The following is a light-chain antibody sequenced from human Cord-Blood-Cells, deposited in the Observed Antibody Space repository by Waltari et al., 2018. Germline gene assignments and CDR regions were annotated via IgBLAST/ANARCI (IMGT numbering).Light chain of an antibody. CDR2: EVS. CDR1: SSDVGGYHY. Sequence: QSALTQPRSVSGSPGQSVTISCTGTSSDVGGYHYVSWYQHHPGKAPKLMIYEVSKRPSGVPDRFSGSKSGNTASLTISGLQAEDEADYYCCSYAGSYTWVFGGGTKLTVL. J-gene: IGLJ3*02. CDR3: CSYAGSYTWV. V-gene: IGLV2-11*01.